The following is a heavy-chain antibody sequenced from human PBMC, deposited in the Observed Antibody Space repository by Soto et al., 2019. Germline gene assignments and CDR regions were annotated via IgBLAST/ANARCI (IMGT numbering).Heavy chain of an antibody. CDR3: AKSDTLYYDFWSGYYGDY. V-gene: IGHV3-30*18. Sequence: GGSLRLSCAASGFTFSSYGMHWVRQAPGKGLEWVAVISYDGSNKYYADSVKGRFTISRDNSKNTLYLQMNSLRAEDTAVDYCAKSDTLYYDFWSGYYGDYWGQGTLVTVSS. D-gene: IGHD3-3*01. CDR2: ISYDGSNK. J-gene: IGHJ4*02. CDR1: GFTFSSYG.